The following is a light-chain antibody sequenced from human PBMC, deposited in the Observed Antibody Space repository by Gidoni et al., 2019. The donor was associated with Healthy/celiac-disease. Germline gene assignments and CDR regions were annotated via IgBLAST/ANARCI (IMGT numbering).Light chain of an antibody. Sequence: DIQMTQSPSSLSASVGDRVTITCRASQSISSYLNWYQQKPGKAPKLLIYAASSLQSGVPSRFSGSGSGTDFTLTISSLQPEDFATYYCPQSYSTLFTFGQXTRLEIK. CDR2: AAS. CDR1: QSISSY. V-gene: IGKV1-39*01. J-gene: IGKJ5*01. CDR3: PQSYSTLFT.